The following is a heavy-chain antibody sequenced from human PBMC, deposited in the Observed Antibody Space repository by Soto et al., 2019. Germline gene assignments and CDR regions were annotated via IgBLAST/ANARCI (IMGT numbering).Heavy chain of an antibody. CDR3: AGPGYSSQDY. J-gene: IGHJ4*02. D-gene: IGHD5-18*01. Sequence: EVQLLESGGDLVQPGGSLRLSCAASGFTFSRFALSWVRQAPGKGLEWVSAISGSGDGTDYADSVKGRFTISRDHSRNTLYLQMNILRAEDAAVYCCAGPGYSSQDYWGQGALVTVSS. V-gene: IGHV3-23*01. CDR1: GFTFSRFA. CDR2: ISGSGDGT.